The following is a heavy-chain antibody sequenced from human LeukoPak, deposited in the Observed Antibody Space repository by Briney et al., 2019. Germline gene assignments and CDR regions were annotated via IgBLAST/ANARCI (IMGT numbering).Heavy chain of an antibody. V-gene: IGHV1-46*01. D-gene: IGHD3-22*01. Sequence: ASVKVSCKASGYIFINYYMHWVRQAPGQGLEWMGIIKPTGGSTSYAQKFQDRINMTRDMSTTTFYMELSSLRSEDTAVYYCARPGDSTGSDAIDFWGQGTMVTVSS. J-gene: IGHJ3*01. CDR2: IKPTGGST. CDR3: ARPGDSTGSDAIDF. CDR1: GYIFINYY.